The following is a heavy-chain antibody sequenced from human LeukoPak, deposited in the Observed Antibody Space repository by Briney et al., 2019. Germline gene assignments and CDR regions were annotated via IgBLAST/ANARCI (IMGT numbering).Heavy chain of an antibody. CDR2: ISAYNGNT. D-gene: IGHD6-13*01. Sequence: ASVTVSCKASGYTFTSYGISWVRQAPGQGLEWMGWISAYNGNTNYAQKLQGRVTMTTDTSTSTAYMELRSLRSDDTAVYYCARNPMGSSWYSYYYYMDVWGKGTTVTISS. J-gene: IGHJ6*03. V-gene: IGHV1-18*01. CDR1: GYTFTSYG. CDR3: ARNPMGSSWYSYYYYMDV.